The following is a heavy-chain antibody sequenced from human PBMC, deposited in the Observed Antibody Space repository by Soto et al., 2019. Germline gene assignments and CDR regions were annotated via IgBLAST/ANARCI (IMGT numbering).Heavy chain of an antibody. V-gene: IGHV1-3*01. CDR3: ARITPPLTYSYDSSGYYPSPFYFDY. CDR1: GYTFTSYA. D-gene: IGHD3-22*01. Sequence: GASVKVSCKASGYTFTSYAMHWVRQAPGQRLEWMGWINAGNGNTKYSQKFQGRVTITRDTSASTAYMELSSLRSEDTAVYYCARITPPLTYSYDSSGYYPSPFYFDYWGQGTLVTVSS. J-gene: IGHJ4*02. CDR2: INAGNGNT.